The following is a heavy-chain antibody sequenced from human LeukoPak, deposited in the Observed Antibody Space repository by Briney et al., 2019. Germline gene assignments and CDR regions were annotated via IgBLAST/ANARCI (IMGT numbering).Heavy chain of an antibody. CDR2: ISSGSSYI. D-gene: IGHD6-13*01. J-gene: IGHJ4*02. V-gene: IGHV3-21*01. CDR3: ASGGYSSSQPYFDY. Sequence: MAGGSLRLSCAASGFTFSSYSMNWVRQAPGKGLEWVSSISSGSSYIKYADSVKGRFTISRDNAKNSVYLQMNSLRAEDTAVYYCASGGYSSSQPYFDYWGQGTLVTVSS. CDR1: GFTFSSYS.